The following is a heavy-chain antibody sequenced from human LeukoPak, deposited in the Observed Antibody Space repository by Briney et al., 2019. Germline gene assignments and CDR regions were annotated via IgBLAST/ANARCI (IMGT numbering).Heavy chain of an antibody. CDR3: TRGFDYGGPDY. D-gene: IGHD4-23*01. V-gene: IGHV1-18*01. J-gene: IGHJ4*02. CDR1: GYTFSNYG. Sequence: SVKVSCKASGYTFSNYGITWMRQAPGQGLEWMGWISAYTGNTEYAQKFQGRVTMTTDTSTKTAYMELRSLRSDDTAVYYCTRGFDYGGPDYWGRGTLVTVSS. CDR2: ISAYTGNT.